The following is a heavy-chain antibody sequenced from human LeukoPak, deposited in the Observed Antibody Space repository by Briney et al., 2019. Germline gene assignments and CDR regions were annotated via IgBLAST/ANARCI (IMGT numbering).Heavy chain of an antibody. D-gene: IGHD1-26*01. CDR1: GFTFDDYA. CDR3: AKGRGGSYSRAAFDI. Sequence: GGSLRLSCAASGFTFDDYAMHWVRQAPGKGLEWVSGISWNSGSIGYADSVKGRFTISRDNAKNSLYLQMNSLRAEDMALYYCAKGRGGSYSRAAFDIWGQGTMVTVSS. CDR2: ISWNSGSI. J-gene: IGHJ3*02. V-gene: IGHV3-9*03.